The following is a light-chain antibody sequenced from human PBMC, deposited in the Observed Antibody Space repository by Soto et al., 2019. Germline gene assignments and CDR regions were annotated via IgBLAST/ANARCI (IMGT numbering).Light chain of an antibody. Sequence: IVLTQSPGALSLSTGERATLSCRAIQSLSNNISLAWYQQKPGQAPRLLIYGASSRATGIPNRFSGSGSGTDFTLTISRLEPEDFAVYYCQQYNNWSWTFGQGTKVDIK. V-gene: IGKV3-20*01. CDR3: QQYNNWSWT. CDR1: QSLSNNIS. CDR2: GAS. J-gene: IGKJ1*01.